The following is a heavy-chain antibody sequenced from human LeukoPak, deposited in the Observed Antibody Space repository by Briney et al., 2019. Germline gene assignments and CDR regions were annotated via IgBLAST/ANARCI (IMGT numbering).Heavy chain of an antibody. CDR1: GGSISSGGYY. CDR2: IFQSGST. CDR3: ARGLATHDY. V-gene: IGHV4-30-2*01. Sequence: PSETLSLTCTVSGGSISSGGYYWSWIRQPPGKGLEWIGYIFQSGSTYYNPSLKSRVTISLARSKNQFSLKLSSVTAADTAVYYCARGLATHDYWGQGTQVTVSS. J-gene: IGHJ4*02. D-gene: IGHD1-26*01.